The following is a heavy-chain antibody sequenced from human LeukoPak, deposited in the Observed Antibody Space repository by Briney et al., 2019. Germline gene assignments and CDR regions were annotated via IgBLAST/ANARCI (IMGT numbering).Heavy chain of an antibody. CDR3: VGGGDWLPEY. CDR1: GASVSGKF. V-gene: IGHV4-59*02. CDR2: IYYSGST. Sequence: SETLSLTCTASGASVSGKFWSWIRHSPGNGLEWIGLIYYSGSTKFNPSLKSRVAMSVDPSNNQFSLSLNSVTTTDTAVYFCVGGGDWLPEYWGHGTQVIVSS. D-gene: IGHD3/OR15-3a*01. J-gene: IGHJ4*01.